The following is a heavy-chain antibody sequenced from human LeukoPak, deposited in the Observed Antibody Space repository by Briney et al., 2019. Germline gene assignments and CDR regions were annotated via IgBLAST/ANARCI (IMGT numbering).Heavy chain of an antibody. CDR1: GYTFTSYD. J-gene: IGHJ5*02. CDR3: ARSSYCSSTSCYDHPFDP. Sequence: ASVNVSCKASGYTFTSYDTNWVRQAPGQGLEWMGWMNPNSGNTGYAQKFQGRVTITRNTSISTAYMELSSLRSEDTAVYYCARSSYCSSTSCYDHPFDPWGQGTLVTVSS. D-gene: IGHD2-2*01. CDR2: MNPNSGNT. V-gene: IGHV1-8*03.